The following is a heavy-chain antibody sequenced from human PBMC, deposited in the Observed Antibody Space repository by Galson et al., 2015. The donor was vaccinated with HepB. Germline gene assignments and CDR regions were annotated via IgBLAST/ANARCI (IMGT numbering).Heavy chain of an antibody. V-gene: IGHV1-2*04. CDR1: GYTFTGYY. Sequence: SVKVSCKASGYTFTGYYMHWVRQAPGQGLEWMGWINPNSGGTNYAQKFQGWVTMTRDTSISTAYMELSRLRSDDTAVYYCARDRPSSWYWDARGGMDVWGQGTTVTVSS. D-gene: IGHD6-13*01. CDR3: ARDRPSSWYWDARGGMDV. CDR2: INPNSGGT. J-gene: IGHJ6*02.